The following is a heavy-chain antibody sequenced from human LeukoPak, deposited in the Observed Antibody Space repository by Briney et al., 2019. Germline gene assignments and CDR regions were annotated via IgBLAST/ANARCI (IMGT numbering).Heavy chain of an antibody. J-gene: IGHJ4*02. CDR3: ARGFSSSWYAVGY. Sequence: GGSLRLSCAASGFTFSSYGMHWVRQAPGKGLEWVAVIWYDGSNKYYADSVKGRFTISSDNSKNTLYLQMNSLRAEDTAVYYCARGFSSSWYAVGYWGQGTLVTVSS. CDR2: IWYDGSNK. CDR1: GFTFSSYG. V-gene: IGHV3-33*01. D-gene: IGHD6-13*01.